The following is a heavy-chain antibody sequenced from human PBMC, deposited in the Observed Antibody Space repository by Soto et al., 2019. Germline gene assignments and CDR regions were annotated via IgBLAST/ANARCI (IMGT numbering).Heavy chain of an antibody. CDR2: IXXXSXSX. J-gene: IGHJ4*02. V-gene: IGHV3-11*06. CDR3: ARYAAEVTTFFGS. D-gene: IGHD4-17*01. Sequence: PGGSRRLSCGASGFIFSDYDMSWIRQAPGKGLEWXSXIXXXSXSXXXAXXXXGRFTISRDNAKKSLYLEMHSLRAEDTAVYYCARYAAEVTTFFGSWGLGTLVTVSS. CDR1: GFIFSDYD.